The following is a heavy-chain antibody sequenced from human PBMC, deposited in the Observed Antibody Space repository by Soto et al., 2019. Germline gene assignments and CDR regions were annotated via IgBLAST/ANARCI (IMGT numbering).Heavy chain of an antibody. Sequence: SETLSLTCTVSGGSISSSSYYWGWIRQPPGKGLEWIGSIYYSGSTYYNPSLKSRVTISVDTSKNQFSLKLSSVTAADTAVYYCARRSGPLYYYYMDVWGKGTTVTVSS. J-gene: IGHJ6*03. V-gene: IGHV4-39*01. CDR1: GGSISSSSYY. CDR3: ARRSGPLYYYYMDV. CDR2: IYYSGST.